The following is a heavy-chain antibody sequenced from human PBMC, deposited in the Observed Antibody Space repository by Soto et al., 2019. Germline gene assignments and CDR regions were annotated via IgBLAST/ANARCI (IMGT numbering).Heavy chain of an antibody. CDR2: IVPIYRTA. CDR3: VRDSGAKLSSS. CDR1: GGTFSSYR. J-gene: IGHJ4*02. Sequence: QVQLVQSGAEVKKPGSSVKVSCEASGGTFSSYRLNWVRQAPGQGLEWVGGIVPIYRTADYAQKFQGRVTITADESARTSYMELRSLKSQDTAVYYCVRDSGAKLSSSWGQGTLVTVSS. D-gene: IGHD6-13*01. V-gene: IGHV1-69*01.